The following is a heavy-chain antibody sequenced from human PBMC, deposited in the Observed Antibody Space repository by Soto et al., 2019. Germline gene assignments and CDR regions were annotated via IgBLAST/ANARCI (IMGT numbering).Heavy chain of an antibody. D-gene: IGHD3-10*01. Sequence: GASVKVSCKASGYTFTSYGISWVRQAPGQGLEWMGWISAYNGNTNYAQKLQGRVTMTTDKSTSTAYMELRSLRSDDTAVYYCAIDQPMVRGVAIYYYGMDVWGPGTTVTVSS. V-gene: IGHV1-18*01. CDR3: AIDQPMVRGVAIYYYGMDV. CDR2: ISAYNGNT. J-gene: IGHJ6*02. CDR1: GYTFTSYG.